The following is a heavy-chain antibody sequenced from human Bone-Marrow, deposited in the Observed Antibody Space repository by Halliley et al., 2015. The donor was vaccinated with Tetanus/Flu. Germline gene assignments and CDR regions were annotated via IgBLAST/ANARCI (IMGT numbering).Heavy chain of an antibody. CDR3: ARNNYYDYGWGSRGYTGRFDF. Sequence: SLRLSCAVSGFTFSSFAMSWVRQAPGKGLEWVSAISGSGGSTYYADSVKGRFTISRDNSKNTLYLQMNSLRAEDTALYYCARNNYYDYGWGSRGYTGRFDFWGRGTHVTVSS. J-gene: IGHJ4*02. V-gene: IGHV3-23*01. CDR2: ISGSGGST. CDR1: GFTFSSFA. D-gene: IGHD3-16*01.